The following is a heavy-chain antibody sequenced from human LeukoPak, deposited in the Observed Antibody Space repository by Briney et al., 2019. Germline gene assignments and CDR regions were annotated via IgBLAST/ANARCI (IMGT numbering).Heavy chain of an antibody. CDR3: ARGPSYCDFWSGYYGPFDY. Sequence: GGSLRLSCAASGFTVSSDYMSWVRQAPGKGLEWVSVIYSGGSTYYADSVKGRFTISRDNSKNTLYLQMNSLRAEDTAVYYCARGPSYCDFWSGYYGPFDYWGQGTLVTVSS. CDR2: IYSGGST. V-gene: IGHV3-53*01. CDR1: GFTVSSDY. D-gene: IGHD3-3*01. J-gene: IGHJ4*02.